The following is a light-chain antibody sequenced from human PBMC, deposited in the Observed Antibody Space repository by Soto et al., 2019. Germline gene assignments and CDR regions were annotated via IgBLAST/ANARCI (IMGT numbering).Light chain of an antibody. CDR3: QQYNNWPRT. CDR1: QSFHTNY. Sequence: EIVLTQSPGTLSLSPGERATLSCRASQSFHTNYLAWYQQRPGQAPRLLIYGASNRASGIPERFSGSGSGTDFTLTINRLEPEDSAVYYCQQYNNWPRTFGQGTKVEIK. V-gene: IGKV3-20*01. CDR2: GAS. J-gene: IGKJ1*01.